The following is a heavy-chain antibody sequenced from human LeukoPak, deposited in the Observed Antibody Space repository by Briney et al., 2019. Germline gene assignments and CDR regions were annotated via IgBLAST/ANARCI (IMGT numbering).Heavy chain of an antibody. D-gene: IGHD3-16*02. V-gene: IGHV4-34*01. Sequence: KTSETLSLTCAVYGGSFSGYYWSWIRQPPVKGLEWIGEINHSGSTNYNPSLKSRVTISVDTSKNQFSLKLSSVTAADTAVYYCARDSVWGSYRHTFDYWGQGTLVTVSS. CDR1: GGSFSGYY. J-gene: IGHJ4*02. CDR2: INHSGST. CDR3: ARDSVWGSYRHTFDY.